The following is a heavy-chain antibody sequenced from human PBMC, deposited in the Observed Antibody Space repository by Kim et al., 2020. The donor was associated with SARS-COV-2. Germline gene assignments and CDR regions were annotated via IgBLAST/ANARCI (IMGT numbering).Heavy chain of an antibody. J-gene: IGHJ4*02. V-gene: IGHV3-48*04. CDR2: ISSSSSTI. D-gene: IGHD3-10*01. CDR3: ARSIFTMVRGVIDY. Sequence: GGSLRLSCAASGFTFSSYSMNWVRQAPGKGLEWVSYISSSSSTIYYADSLKGRFTISRDNAKNSLYLQMNSLRAEDTAVYYCARSIFTMVRGVIDYWGQG. CDR1: GFTFSSYS.